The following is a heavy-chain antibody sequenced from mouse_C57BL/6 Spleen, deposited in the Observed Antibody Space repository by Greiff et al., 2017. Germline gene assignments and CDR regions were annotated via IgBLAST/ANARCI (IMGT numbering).Heavy chain of an antibody. CDR3: ARGGYYYGSRDWYFDV. J-gene: IGHJ1*03. V-gene: IGHV3-1*01. D-gene: IGHD1-1*01. Sequence: EVQLKESGPGMVKPSQSLSLTCTVTGYSITSGYDWHWIRHFPGNKLEWMGYISYSGSTNYNPSLKSRISITHDTSKNHFFLKLNSVTTEDTATYDCARGGYYYGSRDWYFDVWGTGTTVTVSS. CDR2: ISYSGST. CDR1: GYSITSGYD.